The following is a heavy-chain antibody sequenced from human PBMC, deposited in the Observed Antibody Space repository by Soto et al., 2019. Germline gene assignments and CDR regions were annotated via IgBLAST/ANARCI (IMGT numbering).Heavy chain of an antibody. CDR1: GFTFSDYY. D-gene: IGHD3-10*01. Sequence: GGSLRLSCAASGFTFSDYYMSWIRQAPGKGLEWVSYISSSGSTIYYADSVKGRFTISRDNAKNSLYLQMNSLRAEDTAVYYCARAGYYGSGSYRNFDYWGQGTLVTVSS. J-gene: IGHJ4*02. CDR2: ISSSGSTI. CDR3: ARAGYYGSGSYRNFDY. V-gene: IGHV3-11*01.